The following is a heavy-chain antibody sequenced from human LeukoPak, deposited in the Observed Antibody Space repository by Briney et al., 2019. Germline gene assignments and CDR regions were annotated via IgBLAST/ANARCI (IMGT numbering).Heavy chain of an antibody. V-gene: IGHV3-23*01. CDR1: GITFSSYA. D-gene: IGHD3-22*01. Sequence: PGGSLRLSCAASGITFSSYAMGWVRQAPGKGLEWVSDISGSGGSTYYAGSVKGRFTISRDNSESTLYLQMNSLRAEDTAVYYCAKARVPSGDGYYSDWGQGTLVTVSS. J-gene: IGHJ4*02. CDR3: AKARVPSGDGYYSD. CDR2: ISGSGGST.